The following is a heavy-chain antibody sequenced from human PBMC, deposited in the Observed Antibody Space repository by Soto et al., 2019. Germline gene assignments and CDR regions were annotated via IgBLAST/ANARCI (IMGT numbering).Heavy chain of an antibody. D-gene: IGHD3-22*01. J-gene: IGHJ4*02. CDR1: GFTFDDYA. V-gene: IGHV3-9*01. CDR3: AKGGYDSSGSLDY. CDR2: ISWNSGSI. Sequence: GGSLRLSCAASGFTFDDYAMHWVRQAPGKGLEWVSGISWNSGSIGYADSVKGRFTISRDNAKNSLYLQMNSLRAEDTALYYCAKGGYDSSGSLDYWGQGTLVTVS.